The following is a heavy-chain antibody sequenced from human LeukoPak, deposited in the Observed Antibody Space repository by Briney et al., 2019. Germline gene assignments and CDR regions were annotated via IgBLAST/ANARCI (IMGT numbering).Heavy chain of an antibody. CDR1: GGSISSGDYY. Sequence: SQTLSLTCTVSGGSISSGDYYWSWIRHPPGKGLEWIGYIYYSGSTYYNPSIKSRVTMSVDTSKNQFSLKLSSVTAADTAVYYCARTYYDDSSCYYYNDAFDIWGQGTMVTVSS. D-gene: IGHD3-22*01. CDR3: ARTYYDDSSCYYYNDAFDI. CDR2: IYYSGST. J-gene: IGHJ3*02. V-gene: IGHV4-30-4*01.